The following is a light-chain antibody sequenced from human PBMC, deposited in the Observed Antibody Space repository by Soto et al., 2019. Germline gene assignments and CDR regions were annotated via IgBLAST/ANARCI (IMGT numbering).Light chain of an antibody. CDR3: QHYNTYPWT. Sequence: DIVMTQSPDSLAVSLGERATINCKSSQSVLYSSNNKNYLAWYQQKPGQPPKLLIYWASTRESGVPDRFSGSGSGTEFTLTISSLQPGDFATYYCQHYNTYPWTFGQGNKVDIK. J-gene: IGKJ1*01. CDR2: WAS. CDR1: QSVLYSSNNKNY. V-gene: IGKV4-1*01.